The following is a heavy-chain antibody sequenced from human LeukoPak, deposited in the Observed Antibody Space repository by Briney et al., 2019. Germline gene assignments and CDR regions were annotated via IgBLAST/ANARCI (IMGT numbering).Heavy chain of an antibody. D-gene: IGHD6-19*01. V-gene: IGHV3-23*01. CDR1: GFTFSSYA. J-gene: IGHJ4*02. CDR3: AKDLSRGAVAGRVDY. Sequence: GGSLRLSCAASGFTFSSYAMSWVRQAPGKGLEWVSAISGSGGSTYYADSVKGRFTISRDNSKNTLYLQMNSVRAEDTAVYYCAKDLSRGAVAGRVDYWGQGTLVTVSS. CDR2: ISGSGGST.